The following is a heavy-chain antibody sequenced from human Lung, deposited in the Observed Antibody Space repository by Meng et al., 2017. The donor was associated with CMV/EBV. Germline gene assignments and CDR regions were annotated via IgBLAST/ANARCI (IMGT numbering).Heavy chain of an antibody. D-gene: IGHD5-12*01. Sequence: GGSXRLSCAASGFTFSSYSMNWVRQAPGKGLEWVSSISSSSSYIYYADSVKGRFTISRDNAKNSLYLQMNSLRAEDTAVYYCAREPSWGMGWLHVDYWGQGTLVTVSS. V-gene: IGHV3-21*01. CDR1: GFTFSSYS. J-gene: IGHJ4*02. CDR2: ISSSSSYI. CDR3: AREPSWGMGWLHVDY.